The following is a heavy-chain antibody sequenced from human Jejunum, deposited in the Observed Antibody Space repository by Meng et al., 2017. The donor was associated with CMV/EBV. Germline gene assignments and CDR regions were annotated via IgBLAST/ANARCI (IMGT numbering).Heavy chain of an antibody. J-gene: IGHJ4*02. Sequence: SGFPLNSYGIHWVRQFPGQGLVWVAVLWYDGSRKYFADSVQGRFSISRDDSKNTVYLQMNSLRAEDTAVYYCARDNDGSSHYSQFDYWGQGTLVTVSS. CDR2: LWYDGSRK. CDR1: GFPLNSYG. CDR3: ARDNDGSSHYSQFDY. D-gene: IGHD3-22*01. V-gene: IGHV3-33*01.